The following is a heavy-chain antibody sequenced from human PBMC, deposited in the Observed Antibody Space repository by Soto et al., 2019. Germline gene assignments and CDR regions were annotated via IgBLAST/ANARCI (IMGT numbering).Heavy chain of an antibody. V-gene: IGHV3-30-3*01. CDR3: AREMGLVGYGMDV. D-gene: IGHD1-26*01. Sequence: QVQLVESGGGVVQPGRSLRLSCAASGFTFSSYAMHWVRQAPGKGLEWVAVISYDGSNKYYADSVKGRFTISRDNSKNTLYLQRNSLRAEDTDVYYWAREMGLVGYGMDVWGQGTTVTVSS. J-gene: IGHJ6*02. CDR1: GFTFSSYA. CDR2: ISYDGSNK.